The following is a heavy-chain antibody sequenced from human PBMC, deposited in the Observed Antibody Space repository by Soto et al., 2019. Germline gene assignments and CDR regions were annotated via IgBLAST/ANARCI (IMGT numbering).Heavy chain of an antibody. J-gene: IGHJ4*02. D-gene: IGHD3-3*01. V-gene: IGHV3-73*01. CDR2: IRSKANRYAT. CDR3: TSQRGDHDFWSGSGPFDY. CDR1: GFTFSGSA. Sequence: GGSLRLSCAASGFTFSGSAMHWVRQASGKGLEWVGRIRSKANRYATAYAASVKGRFTISGDDSKNTAYLQMNSLKTEDTAVYYCTSQRGDHDFWSGSGPFDYWGQGTLVTVSS.